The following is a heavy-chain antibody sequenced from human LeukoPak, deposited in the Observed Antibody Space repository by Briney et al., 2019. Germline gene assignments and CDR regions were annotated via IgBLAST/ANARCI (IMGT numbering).Heavy chain of an antibody. D-gene: IGHD4-11*01. CDR2: ISYDGSNK. Sequence: GRSLRLSCTASGFTFSNYSMHWVRQAPGKGLEWVAVISYDGSNKYYADSVKGRFTISRDNSKNTLYLQMNSLRAEDTAVYYCAKAQGLQSLDAFDIWGQGTMVTVSS. CDR1: GFTFSNYS. J-gene: IGHJ3*02. V-gene: IGHV3-30-3*01. CDR3: AKAQGLQSLDAFDI.